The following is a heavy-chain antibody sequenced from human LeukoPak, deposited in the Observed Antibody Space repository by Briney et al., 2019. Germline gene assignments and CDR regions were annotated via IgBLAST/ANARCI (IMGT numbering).Heavy chain of an antibody. D-gene: IGHD3-3*01. J-gene: IGHJ6*02. CDR1: GGSFSGYY. CDR3: ARGGITIFGVVTPDYYYYGMDV. V-gene: IGHV4-34*01. CDR2: INRSGST. Sequence: SETLSLTCAVYGGSFSGYYWSWIRQPPGKGLEWIGEINRSGSTNYNPSLKSRVTISVDTSKNQFSLKLSSVTAADTAVYYCARGGITIFGVVTPDYYYYGMDVWGQGTTVTVSS.